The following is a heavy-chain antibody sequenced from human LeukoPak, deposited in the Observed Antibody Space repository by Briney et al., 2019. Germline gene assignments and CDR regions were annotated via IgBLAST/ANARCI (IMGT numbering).Heavy chain of an antibody. Sequence: SETLSLTCTVSGGSISRSGYYWGWIRQPPGKGLEWIGSIYYSGSTYYNPSLKSRVTISVDTSKNQFSLKLSSVTAADTAVYYCARQPRGSSWYGGTDYWGQGTLVTVSS. J-gene: IGHJ4*02. CDR1: GGSISRSGYY. V-gene: IGHV4-39*01. D-gene: IGHD6-13*01. CDR2: IYYSGST. CDR3: ARQPRGSSWYGGTDY.